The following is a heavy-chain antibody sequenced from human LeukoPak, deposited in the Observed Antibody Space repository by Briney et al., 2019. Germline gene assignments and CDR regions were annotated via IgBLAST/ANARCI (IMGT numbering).Heavy chain of an antibody. CDR3: ARARRLLWFGELSRYYFDY. J-gene: IGHJ4*02. V-gene: IGHV1-18*01. CDR2: ISAYNGNT. CDR1: GYTFTSYG. D-gene: IGHD3-10*01. Sequence: ASVNVSCKASGYTFTSYGISWVRQAPGQGLEWMGWISAYNGNTNYAQKLQGRVTMTTDTSTSTAYMELRSLRSDDTAVYYCARARRLLWFGELSRYYFDYWGQGTLVTVSS.